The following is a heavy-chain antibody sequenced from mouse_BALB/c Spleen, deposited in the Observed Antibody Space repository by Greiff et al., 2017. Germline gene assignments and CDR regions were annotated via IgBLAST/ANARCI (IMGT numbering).Heavy chain of an antibody. CDR1: GFSLTSYG. V-gene: IGHV2-9*02. Sequence: VKLLESGPGLVAPSQSLSITCTVSGFSLTSYGVHWVRQPPGKGLEWLGVIWAGGSTNYNSALMSRLSISKDNSKSQVFLKMNSLQTDDTAMYYCAREKNWDGGYAMDYWGQGTSVTVSS. CDR2: IWAGGST. J-gene: IGHJ4*01. CDR3: AREKNWDGGYAMDY. D-gene: IGHD4-1*01.